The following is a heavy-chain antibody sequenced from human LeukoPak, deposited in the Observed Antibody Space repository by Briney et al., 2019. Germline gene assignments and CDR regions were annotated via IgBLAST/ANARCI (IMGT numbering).Heavy chain of an antibody. CDR1: GFTVSSNY. Sequence: GGSLRLSCAASGFTVSSNYMSWVRQAPGKGLEWVSVIYSGGSTYYADSVKGRFTISRDNSKNTLYLQMNSLRAEDTAVYYCAKDPRQLVSSYYFDYWGQGTLVTVSS. D-gene: IGHD6-13*01. V-gene: IGHV3-53*05. CDR2: IYSGGST. CDR3: AKDPRQLVSSYYFDY. J-gene: IGHJ4*02.